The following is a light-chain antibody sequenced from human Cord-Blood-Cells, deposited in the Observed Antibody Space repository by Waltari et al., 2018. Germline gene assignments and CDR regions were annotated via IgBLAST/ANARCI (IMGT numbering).Light chain of an antibody. CDR2: DAS. V-gene: IGKV3-11*01. CDR3: QQRSNWPPVWT. Sequence: EIVLTQSPATLSLSPGERATLSCRASQSVSSYLAWYQQKPVQAPRLLIYDASNRATGIPARFSGSGSGTDFTLTISSLEPEDFAVYYCQQRSNWPPVWTFGQGTKVEIK. CDR1: QSVSSY. J-gene: IGKJ1*01.